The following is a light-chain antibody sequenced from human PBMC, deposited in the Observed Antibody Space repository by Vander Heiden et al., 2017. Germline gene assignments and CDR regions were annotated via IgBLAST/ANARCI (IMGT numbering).Light chain of an antibody. CDR1: QSVSSN. CDR3: QQYNNWPIT. Sequence: KVMTPSPATLSVSPGERATLSCRASQSVSSNLAWYQQKPGQAPRLLIYGASTRATGIPARFSGSGSGTEFTLTISSLQSEDFAVYYCQQYNNWPITFGQGTRLEIK. CDR2: GAS. V-gene: IGKV3-15*01. J-gene: IGKJ5*01.